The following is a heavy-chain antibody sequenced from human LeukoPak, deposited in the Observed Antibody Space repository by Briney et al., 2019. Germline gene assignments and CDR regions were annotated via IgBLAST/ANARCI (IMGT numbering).Heavy chain of an antibody. CDR3: AKYSSGWYSDNFDY. CDR2: ISGSGGST. D-gene: IGHD6-19*01. CDR1: GFTFSSYS. Sequence: PGGSLRLSCAVSGFTFSSYSMSWVRQAPGKGLEWVSAISGSGGSTYYADSVKGRFTISRDNPKNTLYLQMNSLRAEDTAVYYCAKYSSGWYSDNFDYWGQGTLVTVSS. J-gene: IGHJ4*02. V-gene: IGHV3-23*01.